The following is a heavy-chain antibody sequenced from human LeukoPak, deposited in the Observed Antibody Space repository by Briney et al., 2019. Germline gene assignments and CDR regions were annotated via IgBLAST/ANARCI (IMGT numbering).Heavy chain of an antibody. D-gene: IGHD2-15*01. CDR2: INHSGST. J-gene: IGHJ4*02. Sequence: SETLSLTCAVYGGSFSGYYWSWIRQPPGKGLEWIGEINHSGSTNYNPSLKSRVTISVDTSKNQFSLKLSSVTAADTAVYYCARDQGAATVDWGQGTLVTVSS. CDR3: ARDQGAATVD. CDR1: GGSFSGYY. V-gene: IGHV4-34*01.